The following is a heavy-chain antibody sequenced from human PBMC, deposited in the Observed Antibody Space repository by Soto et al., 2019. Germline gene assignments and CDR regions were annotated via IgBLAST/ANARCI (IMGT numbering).Heavy chain of an antibody. CDR3: AREDRDLETGLVPPAISGTDV. Sequence: SVKVSCKASGCTFSRYSITWVRQAPGHGLEWIGRIIPIFGIASYAQKFQGRVTITADESTSTAYMELSSLRSDDTAVYYCAREDRDLETGLVPPAISGTDVSGPGT. CDR2: IIPIFGIA. J-gene: IGHJ6*02. D-gene: IGHD3-9*01. CDR1: GCTFSRYS. V-gene: IGHV1-69*13.